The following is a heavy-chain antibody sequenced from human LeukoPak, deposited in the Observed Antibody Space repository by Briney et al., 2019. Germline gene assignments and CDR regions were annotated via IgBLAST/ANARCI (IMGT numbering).Heavy chain of an antibody. CDR3: ARGLYYDYVWGSYRYTPQFDY. CDR1: GYTFTSYD. V-gene: IGHV1-8*01. D-gene: IGHD3-16*02. J-gene: IGHJ4*02. CDR2: MNPNSGNT. Sequence: ASVKVSCKASGYTFTSYDINWVRQATGQGLEWMGWMNPNSGNTGYAQKFQGRVTMTRNTSISTAYMELSSLRSEDTAVYYCARGLYYDYVWGSYRYTPQFDYWGQGTLVTVSS.